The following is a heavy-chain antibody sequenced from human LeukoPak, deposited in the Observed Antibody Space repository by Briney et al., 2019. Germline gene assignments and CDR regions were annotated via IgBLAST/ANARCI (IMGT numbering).Heavy chain of an antibody. J-gene: IGHJ4*02. V-gene: IGHV3-48*01. Sequence: GGSLRLSCAASGFTFSSYSMTWVRQAPGKGLEWVSYISSSSSTIYYADSVKGRFTISRDNAKNALYLQMNSLRAEDTAVYYCARAGSTVGFDYWGQGTLVTVSS. CDR1: GFTFSSYS. CDR2: ISSSSSTI. D-gene: IGHD2-2*01. CDR3: ARAGSTVGFDY.